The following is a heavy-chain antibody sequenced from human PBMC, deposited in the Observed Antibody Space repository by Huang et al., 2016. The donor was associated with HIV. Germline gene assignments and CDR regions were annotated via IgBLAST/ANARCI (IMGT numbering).Heavy chain of an antibody. CDR2: ISNDGSSK. D-gene: IGHD1-20*01. J-gene: IGHJ6*03. Sequence: QVQVVESGGGVVPPGRSLRLSCAASGFTFGSFSRHWVRPAPCKGLDVMVVISNDGSSKYYADSVKGRFTISRDNSRNTLYLQMNSLRSGDTAVYYCARGITGTTFYYYNMDVWGKGTTVIVSS. CDR1: GFTFGSFS. V-gene: IGHV3-30*03. CDR3: ARGITGTTFYYYNMDV.